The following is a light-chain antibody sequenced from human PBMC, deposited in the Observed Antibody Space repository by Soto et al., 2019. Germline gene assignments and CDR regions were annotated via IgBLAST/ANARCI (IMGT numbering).Light chain of an antibody. Sequence: QSALTQPPSASGSPGQSVTISCTGASSDVGGYNFVSWYQHFPGKAPKLIIYAVTKRHSGVPDRFSGSKSGNTASLTVSGLQNDDEADYYCSSYGGSNNFVFGTGTKVTVL. J-gene: IGLJ1*01. V-gene: IGLV2-8*01. CDR2: AVT. CDR1: SSDVGGYNF. CDR3: SSYGGSNNFV.